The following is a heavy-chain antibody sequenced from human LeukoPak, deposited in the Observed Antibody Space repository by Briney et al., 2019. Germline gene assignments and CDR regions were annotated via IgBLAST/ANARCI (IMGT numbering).Heavy chain of an antibody. Sequence: GGSLRLSCAASGFAYNNYVRHWIRQAPGKGLEWVAVIAHDHSQIYYADSVQGRFTISRDNSMNMLYLQMNSLRVEDKAVYFCARDPTLGHPDYFDLWGQGTLVTVSS. CDR3: ARDPTLGHPDYFDL. CDR1: GFAYNNYV. V-gene: IGHV3-30*04. J-gene: IGHJ4*02. CDR2: IAHDHSQI.